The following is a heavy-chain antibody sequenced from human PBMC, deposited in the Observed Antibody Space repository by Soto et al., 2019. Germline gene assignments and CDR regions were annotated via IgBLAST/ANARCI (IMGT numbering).Heavy chain of an antibody. Sequence: EVQLVESGGGLVQPGGSPRLSCAASGFTFSSYSMNWVRQAPGKGLEWVSYISSSSSTIYYADSVKGRFTISRDNAKNSLYLQMNSLRAEDTAVYYCARAHDYIWGSYRPYFDYWGQGTLVTVSS. V-gene: IGHV3-48*01. CDR2: ISSSSSTI. CDR3: ARAHDYIWGSYRPYFDY. J-gene: IGHJ4*02. D-gene: IGHD3-16*02. CDR1: GFTFSSYS.